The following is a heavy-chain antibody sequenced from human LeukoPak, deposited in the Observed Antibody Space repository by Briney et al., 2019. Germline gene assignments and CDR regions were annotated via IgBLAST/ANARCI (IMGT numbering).Heavy chain of an antibody. J-gene: IGHJ4*02. CDR2: ISAYNGNT. D-gene: IGHD1-26*01. CDR1: GYTFTSYG. V-gene: IGHV1-18*01. Sequence: ASVKVSCKASGYTFTSYGISWVRQAPGQGLEWMGWISAYNGNTNYAQKLQGRVTMTTDTSTSTAYMELRSLRSDDTAVYYCAKDQRWESPHYLDSWGQGTLVTVSS. CDR3: AKDQRWESPHYLDS.